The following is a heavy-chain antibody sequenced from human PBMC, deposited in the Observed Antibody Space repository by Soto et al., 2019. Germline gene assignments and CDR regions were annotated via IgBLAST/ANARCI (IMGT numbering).Heavy chain of an antibody. D-gene: IGHD3-3*01. Sequence: QVRLVQSGAEVKKPGSSVNLSCKASGGTFSNLAINWVRQAPGQGLEWMGGITPLLGAADYAQKFQGRVSLNSDESTXTXYXXVRSLRSDDTAMYYCATDGQITIFGVASAPYAMDVWGQGTTVTVSS. CDR3: ATDGQITIFGVASAPYAMDV. CDR1: GGTFSNLA. J-gene: IGHJ6*02. CDR2: ITPLLGAA. V-gene: IGHV1-69*05.